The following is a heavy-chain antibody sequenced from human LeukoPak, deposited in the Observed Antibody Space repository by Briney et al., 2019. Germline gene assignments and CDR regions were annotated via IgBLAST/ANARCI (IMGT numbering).Heavy chain of an antibody. D-gene: IGHD6-19*01. J-gene: IGHJ4*02. Sequence: SETLSLTCTVSGGSFSTYYWNWIRQPPGKGLEWIGYIYHSGSTNYNPSLQSRVTISVDTSKNQFSLNLNSVTAADTAVYYCARDPVAGTSSFDYWGQGTLVTVSS. CDR2: IYHSGST. V-gene: IGHV4-59*01. CDR1: GGSFSTYY. CDR3: ARDPVAGTSSFDY.